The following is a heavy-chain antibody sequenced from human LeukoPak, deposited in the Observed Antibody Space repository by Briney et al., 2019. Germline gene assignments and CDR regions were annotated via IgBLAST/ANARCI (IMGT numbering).Heavy chain of an antibody. V-gene: IGHV3-74*01. CDR1: GFTFGNSW. CDR2: INADGSTT. CDR3: VVVVEPPDSDGFDV. J-gene: IGHJ3*01. D-gene: IGHD1-14*01. Sequence: PGGSLRLSCAASGFTFGNSWVHWVRPAPGKGLVWVSLINADGSTTTYADSVKGRFTISRDNARNTVSLQMNSLKIEDTAVYYCVVVVEPPDSDGFDVWGQGTMITVSS.